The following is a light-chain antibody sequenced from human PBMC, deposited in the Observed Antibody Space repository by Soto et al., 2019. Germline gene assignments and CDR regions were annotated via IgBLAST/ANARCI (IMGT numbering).Light chain of an antibody. CDR3: QQHNTYPIT. CDR1: QSISTW. CDR2: KAS. V-gene: IGKV1-5*03. Sequence: DIQMTQSPSTLSASVGDRVTITCRASQSISTWLAWYQQKPGKAPKLLIYKASTLESGVPSRLNGSGSGKEFTLTNSSLQPDDFATYCCQQHNTYPITCGHGTRVEIK. J-gene: IGKJ5*01.